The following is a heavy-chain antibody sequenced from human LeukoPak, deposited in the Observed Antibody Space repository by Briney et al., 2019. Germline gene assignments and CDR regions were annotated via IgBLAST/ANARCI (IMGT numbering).Heavy chain of an antibody. CDR2: ISSSSSYI. D-gene: IGHD3-10*02. Sequence: GGSLRLSCAASGFTFSSYSMNWVRQAPGKGLEWVSSISSSSSYIYYADSVKGRFTIFRDNAKNSLYLQMNSLRAEDTAVYYCARSSHKMFHYYMDVWGKGTTVTVSS. CDR1: GFTFSSYS. CDR3: ARSSHKMFHYYMDV. V-gene: IGHV3-21*01. J-gene: IGHJ6*03.